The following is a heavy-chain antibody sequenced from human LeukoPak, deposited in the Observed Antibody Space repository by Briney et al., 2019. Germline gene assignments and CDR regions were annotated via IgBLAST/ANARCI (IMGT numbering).Heavy chain of an antibody. CDR1: GFTFSDYD. CDR2: IGSAGDT. CDR3: ARVAKERVGGVYYFDY. J-gene: IGHJ4*02. Sequence: GGSLRLSCAASGFTFSDYDMHWVRQATGKGLEWVSAIGSAGDTYYTGSVKGRFTISRENAKNSLYLQMNSLRAGDTAVYYCARVAKERVGGVYYFDYWGQGTLVTVSS. D-gene: IGHD1-1*01. V-gene: IGHV3-13*01.